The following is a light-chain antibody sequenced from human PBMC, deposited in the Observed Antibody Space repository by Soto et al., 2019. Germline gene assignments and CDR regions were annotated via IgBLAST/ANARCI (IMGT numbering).Light chain of an antibody. V-gene: IGLV1-44*01. CDR3: SVWDDSLSGPV. J-gene: IGLJ3*02. Sequence: QSVLTQPPSASGAPGQRVTFSCSGSGSNIGSNTVNWYQQVPGAAPKLLIYFNDQRPSGVPDRFSGSKSGTSASLAISGLQPDDEADYSCSVWDDSLSGPVFGGGTKVTVL. CDR1: GSNIGSNT. CDR2: FND.